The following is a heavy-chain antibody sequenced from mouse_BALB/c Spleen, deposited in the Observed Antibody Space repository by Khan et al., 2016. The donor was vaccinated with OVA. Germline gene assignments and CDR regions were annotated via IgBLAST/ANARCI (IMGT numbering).Heavy chain of an antibody. J-gene: IGHJ2*01. CDR1: GYTFTDYA. D-gene: IGHD2-2*01. V-gene: IGHV1S137*01. CDR3: ARGGQWLRRGGGNSDY. Sequence: QIQLVQSGPELVRPGESVKISCKGSGYTFTDYAMHWVKQSHAKSLEWIGVISIYYDNTNYNQKFKGKATMTVDKSSSTAYIELARLTSEDSAIYYCARGGQWLRRGGGNSDYWGQGTTLTVSS. CDR2: ISIYYDNT.